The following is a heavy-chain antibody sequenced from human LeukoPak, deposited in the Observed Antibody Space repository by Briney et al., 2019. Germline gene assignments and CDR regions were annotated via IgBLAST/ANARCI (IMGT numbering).Heavy chain of an antibody. Sequence: PGGSLRLSCAVSGLSFSNYWMHWVRQAPGQGLVWVARTNLHGTTVDYADSVKGRFTISRDNAKNTLFLQMNSLRAEDTAVYYCASGYTYVRLGDHWGQGTLVTVSS. CDR3: ASGYTYVRLGDH. V-gene: IGHV3-74*01. CDR2: TNLHGTTV. D-gene: IGHD5-18*01. J-gene: IGHJ4*02. CDR1: GLSFSNYW.